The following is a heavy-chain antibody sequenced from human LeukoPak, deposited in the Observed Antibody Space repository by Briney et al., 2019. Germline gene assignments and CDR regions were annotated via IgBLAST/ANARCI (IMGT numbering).Heavy chain of an antibody. D-gene: IGHD1-1*01. CDR1: GDSISSGNYY. CDR3: ARGQLALYYYNGMDV. V-gene: IGHV4-39*01. J-gene: IGHJ6*02. Sequence: SETLSLTCTVSGDSISSGNYYWGWIRQPPGTGLEWIGSISYRGNTYYSSSLKSRVTISVDMSKNQFSLRLSSMTAADRAVYYCARGQLALYYYNGMDVWGQGTTVTVSS. CDR2: ISYRGNT.